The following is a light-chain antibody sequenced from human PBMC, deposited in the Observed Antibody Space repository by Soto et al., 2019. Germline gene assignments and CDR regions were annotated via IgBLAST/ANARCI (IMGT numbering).Light chain of an antibody. CDR1: QSISSY. J-gene: IGKJ5*01. CDR2: AAS. CDR3: QQSYSTPQIT. Sequence: DIQMTQSPSSLSASVGDRVTITCRASQSISSYLNWYQQKPGKAPTLLIYAASSLQSGVPSRFSGSGSGTDFTLTISSLQPEDFATYYCQQSYSTPQITFGQGTRLEI. V-gene: IGKV1-39*01.